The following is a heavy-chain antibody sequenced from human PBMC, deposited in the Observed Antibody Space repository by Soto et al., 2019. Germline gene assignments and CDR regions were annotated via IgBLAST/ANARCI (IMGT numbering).Heavy chain of an antibody. CDR3: AKGSTAMVSWFDP. J-gene: IGHJ5*02. V-gene: IGHV3-30*18. D-gene: IGHD5-18*01. CDR2: ISYDGSNK. Sequence: QVQLVESGGGVVQPGRSLRLSCAASGFTFSSYGMHWVRQAPGKGLEWVAVISYDGSNKYYADSVKGRFTISRDNSKNTLYLQMNSLRAEDTAVYYCAKGSTAMVSWFDPWGQGTLVTVSS. CDR1: GFTFSSYG.